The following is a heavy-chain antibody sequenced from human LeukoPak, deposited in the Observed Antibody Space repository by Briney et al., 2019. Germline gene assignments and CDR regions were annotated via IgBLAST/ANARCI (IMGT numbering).Heavy chain of an antibody. CDR3: ARRGSGSSDYYYYYMDV. D-gene: IGHD1-26*01. Sequence: PGGSLRLSCAASGFTFLSYGMNWVRQAPGKGLEWVSSISSSSSYIYYADSVKGRFTIARDNAKKSLYLQMNSLRAEDTALYHCARRGSGSSDYYYYYMDVWGKGTTVTISS. CDR2: ISSSSSYI. J-gene: IGHJ6*03. CDR1: GFTFLSYG. V-gene: IGHV3-21*04.